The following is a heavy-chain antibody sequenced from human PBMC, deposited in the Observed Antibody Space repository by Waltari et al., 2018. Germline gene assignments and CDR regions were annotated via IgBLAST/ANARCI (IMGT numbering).Heavy chain of an antibody. CDR2: ISWNSGSI. V-gene: IGHV3-9*01. CDR3: AKDFGEAVAALDY. Sequence: EVQLVESGGGLVQPGRSLRLSCAASGFTFDDYAMHWVRQAPGKGLEWVSGISWNSGSIGYADSVKGRFTISRDNAKNSLYLQMNSLRAEDTALYYCAKDFGEAVAALDYWGQGTLVTVSS. D-gene: IGHD6-19*01. J-gene: IGHJ4*02. CDR1: GFTFDDYA.